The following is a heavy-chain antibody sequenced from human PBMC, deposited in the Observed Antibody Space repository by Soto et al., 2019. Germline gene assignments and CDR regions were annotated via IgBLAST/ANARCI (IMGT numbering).Heavy chain of an antibody. CDR2: INSDGSST. Sequence: GGSLRLSCAASGFTFSSYWMHWVRQAPGKGLVWVSRINSDGSSTSYADSVKGRFTISRDNAKNTLYLQMNSLRAEDTAVYYCARGFGGYHLDYWGQGTLVTVSS. CDR1: GFTFSSYW. D-gene: IGHD5-12*01. CDR3: ARGFGGYHLDY. V-gene: IGHV3-74*01. J-gene: IGHJ4*02.